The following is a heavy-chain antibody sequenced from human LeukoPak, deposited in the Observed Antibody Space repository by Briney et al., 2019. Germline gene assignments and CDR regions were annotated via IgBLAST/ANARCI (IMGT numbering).Heavy chain of an antibody. D-gene: IGHD6-13*01. V-gene: IGHV4-59*08. CDR2: IYYSGST. J-gene: IGHJ5*02. CDR1: GASIRNYY. CDR3: ARRYSSSWYVGFFDP. Sequence: SETLSLTCTVSGASIRNYYWSWIRQSPGKGLEWIGYIYYSGSTNYNPSLESRVAMSVDTSKNQFSLKLSSVTAADTAIYYCARRYSSSWYVGFFDPWGQGTLVTVSS.